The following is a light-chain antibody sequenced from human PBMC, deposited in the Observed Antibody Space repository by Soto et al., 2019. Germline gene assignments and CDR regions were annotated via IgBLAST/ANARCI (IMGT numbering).Light chain of an antibody. Sequence: QSVLTQPASVSGSPGQSITISCTGTTSDIGSYNLVSWYQQHPSKAPKVLIYEGTKRPSGVSNRFSASKSGNTASLSISGLKAEDEADYYCCAYAGQNTVVFGGGTQLTVL. CDR1: TSDIGSYNL. CDR2: EGT. J-gene: IGLJ2*01. V-gene: IGLV2-23*01. CDR3: CAYAGQNTVV.